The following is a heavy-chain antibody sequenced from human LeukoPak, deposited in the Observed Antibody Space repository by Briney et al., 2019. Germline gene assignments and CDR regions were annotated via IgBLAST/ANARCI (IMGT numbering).Heavy chain of an antibody. V-gene: IGHV1-69*13. CDR2: NIPIFGTA. CDR3: SRVVRDQLSFRFDY. CDR1: GGTFSSYA. J-gene: IGHJ4*02. Sequence: SVKVSCKASGGTFSSYAISWVRQAPGQGLEWMGGNIPIFGTANYAQKFQGRVTITADESTSTAYMELSSLRSEDTAVYYCSRVVRDQLSFRFDYWGQGTLVTVSS. D-gene: IGHD1-1*01.